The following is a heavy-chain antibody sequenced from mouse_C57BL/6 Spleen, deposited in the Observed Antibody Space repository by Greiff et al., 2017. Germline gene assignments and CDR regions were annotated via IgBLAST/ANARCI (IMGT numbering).Heavy chain of an antibody. V-gene: IGHV1-69*01. CDR2: IDPSDSYT. Sequence: QVQLQQPGAELVMPGASVKLSCKASGYTFTSYWMHWVKQRPGQGLEWIGEIDPSDSYTNYNQKFKGKSTLTVDQSSSTAYMQRSSLTSEDSAVYYCARGGGLDYWGQGTTLTVSS. CDR1: GYTFTSYW. CDR3: ARGGGLDY. J-gene: IGHJ2*01.